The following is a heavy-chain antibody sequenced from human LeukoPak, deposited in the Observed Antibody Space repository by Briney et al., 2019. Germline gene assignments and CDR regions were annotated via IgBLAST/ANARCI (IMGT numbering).Heavy chain of an antibody. Sequence: ASVKVSCKASGYTFTGYCMHWVRQAPGQGLEWMGWINPNSGGTNYAQKFQGRVTMTRDTSISTAYMELSRLRSDDTAVYYCAREPIVATFRYYFDYWGQGTLVTVSS. J-gene: IGHJ4*02. CDR2: INPNSGGT. CDR3: AREPIVATFRYYFDY. V-gene: IGHV1-2*02. CDR1: GYTFTGYC. D-gene: IGHD5-12*01.